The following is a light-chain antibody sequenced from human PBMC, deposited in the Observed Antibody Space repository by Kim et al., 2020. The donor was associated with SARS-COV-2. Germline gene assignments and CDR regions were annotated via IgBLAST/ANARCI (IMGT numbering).Light chain of an antibody. V-gene: IGKV3-15*01. CDR1: QSVSSS. CDR2: GAS. J-gene: IGKJ4*01. Sequence: EIKMTQSPATLSVSPGERATLSCRASQSVSSSLAWYQQKPGQAPRLLIYGASTRAACIPARFSGSGSGTEFTLTISSLQSEDFAVYYCQQYNNWPPLTFGGGTKVDIK. CDR3: QQYNNWPPLT.